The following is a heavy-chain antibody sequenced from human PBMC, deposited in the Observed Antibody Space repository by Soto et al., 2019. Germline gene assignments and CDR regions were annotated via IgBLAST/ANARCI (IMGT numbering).Heavy chain of an antibody. Sequence: ASVKVSCKASGYTFTGYYMHWVRQAPGQGLEWMGWINPNSGGTNYAQKFQGWVTMTRDTSISTAYMELSRLRSDDTAVYYCATIGGAHCSGGRCSYDAFDIWGQGTMVTVSS. J-gene: IGHJ3*02. V-gene: IGHV1-2*04. CDR1: GYTFTGYY. CDR3: ATIGGAHCSGGRCSYDAFDI. D-gene: IGHD2-15*01. CDR2: INPNSGGT.